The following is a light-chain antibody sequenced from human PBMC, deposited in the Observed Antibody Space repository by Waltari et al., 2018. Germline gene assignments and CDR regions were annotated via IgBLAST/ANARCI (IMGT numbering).Light chain of an antibody. J-gene: IGLJ2*01. CDR1: SSNIGSNA. CDR2: SNV. Sequence: QSVLTHSPSASGTPGQRVTISCSGSSSNIGSNAVNWYRQLPGTAPKLLIFSNVQRPSGCPDGFAGSKAGTSACLAISGLESEDEADYYCAAWDDSLNGVVFGGGTKLAVL. CDR3: AAWDDSLNGVV. V-gene: IGLV1-44*01.